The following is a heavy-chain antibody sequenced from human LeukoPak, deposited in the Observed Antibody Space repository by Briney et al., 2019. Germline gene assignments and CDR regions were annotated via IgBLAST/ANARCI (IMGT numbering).Heavy chain of an antibody. D-gene: IGHD5-24*01. CDR1: GFTFSSYG. CDR3: ARATRDGYDY. J-gene: IGHJ4*02. V-gene: IGHV3-48*04. CDR2: ISSSSDAI. Sequence: GGSLRLSCAASGFTFSSYGMNWVRQAPGKGPEWVSYISSSSDAIYYADSAKGRFTMSRDNAKSSLHLQMNSLRAEDTAMYYCARATRDGYDYWGQGTLVTVSS.